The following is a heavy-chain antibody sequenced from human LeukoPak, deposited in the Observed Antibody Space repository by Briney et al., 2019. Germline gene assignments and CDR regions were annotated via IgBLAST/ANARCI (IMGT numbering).Heavy chain of an antibody. Sequence: ASVKVSCTASGGTFSSYAISWVRQAPGQGLEWVGGIIPIFGTANYAQKFQGRVTITADESTSTAYMELSSLRSEDTAVYYCARDKSSNYYYYYGMDVWGQGTTVTVSS. CDR2: IIPIFGTA. J-gene: IGHJ6*02. CDR1: GGTFSSYA. V-gene: IGHV1-69*13. CDR3: ARDKSSNYYYYYGMDV.